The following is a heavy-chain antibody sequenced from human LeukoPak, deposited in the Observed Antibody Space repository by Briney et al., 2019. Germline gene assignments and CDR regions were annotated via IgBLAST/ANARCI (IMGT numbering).Heavy chain of an antibody. D-gene: IGHD3-3*01. CDR3: ARSLRDYDFWSDLGPRYMDV. V-gene: IGHV4-38-2*01. CDR2: IYHSGST. Sequence: SETLSLTCAVSGYSISSGYYWGWIRQPPGKGLEWIGSIYHSGSTYYNPSLRSRVTISVDTSKNQFSLKLSSVTAADTAVYYCARSLRDYDFWSDLGPRYMDVWGKGTTVTVSS. J-gene: IGHJ6*03. CDR1: GYSISSGYY.